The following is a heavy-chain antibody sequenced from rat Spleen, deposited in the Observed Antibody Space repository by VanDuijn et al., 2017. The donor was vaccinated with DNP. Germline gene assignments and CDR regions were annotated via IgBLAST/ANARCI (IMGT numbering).Heavy chain of an antibody. CDR3: ARWVWYFDY. Sequence: EVQLQESGPGLVRPSQSLSLTCSVTGYSITSNYWGWSRKFPGNKMEYIGHISFSGSPNYNPSLRSRISITRDTSKNLFFLHLDSVTTEDTATYYCARWVWYFDYWGQGIMVTVSS. V-gene: IGHV3-1*01. CDR1: GYSITSNY. J-gene: IGHJ2*01. CDR2: ISFSGSP.